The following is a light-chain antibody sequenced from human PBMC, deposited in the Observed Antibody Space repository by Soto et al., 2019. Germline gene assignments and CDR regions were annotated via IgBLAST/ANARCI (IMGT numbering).Light chain of an antibody. CDR3: HQYGSSPWT. V-gene: IGKV3-20*01. CDR2: GAS. CDR1: ESVASNY. J-gene: IGKJ1*01. Sequence: EIVLTQSPGTLSLSPGERATLSCRASESVASNYLAGYQHKPGQAPRLLFFGASNRATGIPDRFSGSGSGTDFTLTISRLEPEDFAVYYCHQYGSSPWTLGQGTKVDIK.